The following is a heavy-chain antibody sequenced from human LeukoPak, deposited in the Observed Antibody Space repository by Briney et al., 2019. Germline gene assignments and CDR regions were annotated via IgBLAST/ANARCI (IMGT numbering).Heavy chain of an antibody. J-gene: IGHJ6*03. CDR1: GGSISSYY. CDR2: IYYSGST. D-gene: IGHD3-10*01. CDR3: ARIGYELRGSGSYYYYMDV. Sequence: PSETLSLTCTVSGGSISSYYWSWIRQPPGKGLEWIGYIYYSGSTNYNPSLKSRVTISVDTSKNQFSLKLSSVTAADTAVYYCARIGYELRGSGSYYYYMDVWGKGTTVTDSS. V-gene: IGHV4-59*01.